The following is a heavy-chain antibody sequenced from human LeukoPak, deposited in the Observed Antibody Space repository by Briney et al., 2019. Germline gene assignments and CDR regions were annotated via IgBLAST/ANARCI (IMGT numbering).Heavy chain of an antibody. V-gene: IGHV4-59*01. CDR1: GGSISTAY. CDR3: ASSSSGYHFDY. Sequence: PSETLSLTCSVSGGSISTAYWSWIRQPPGKGLDWIGNIHYSGITNYNSSLKSRVSISLDTSKNQFSLKMISVSTADTAVYYCASSSSGYHFDYWGQGTLVTVSS. CDR2: IHYSGIT. D-gene: IGHD3-22*01. J-gene: IGHJ4*02.